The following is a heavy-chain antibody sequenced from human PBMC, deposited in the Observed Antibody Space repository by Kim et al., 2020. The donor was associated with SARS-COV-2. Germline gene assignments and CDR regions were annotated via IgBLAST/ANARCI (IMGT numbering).Heavy chain of an antibody. D-gene: IGHD5-18*01. Sequence: GGSLRLSCEASGFTFSSFAMYWVRQAPGKGLEWVSSTSGSGGTTYYADSVKGRFTFSRDNSKSTVYLDMNNLRAEDTASYYCARSRGYTYGSLDYWGQGT. CDR1: GFTFSSFA. V-gene: IGHV3-23*01. CDR3: ARSRGYTYGSLDY. CDR2: TSGSGGTT. J-gene: IGHJ4*02.